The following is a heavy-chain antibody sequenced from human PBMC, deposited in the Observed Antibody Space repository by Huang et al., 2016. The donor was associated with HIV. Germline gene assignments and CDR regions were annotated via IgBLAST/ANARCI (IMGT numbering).Heavy chain of an antibody. D-gene: IGHD2-2*01. Sequence: EVQLVQSGAVVKKPGESLKISCKGSGYTFNGYWIGWVRQMPGKGLEWGGISYPGNSDTTYSPSFQGQGTISADKSISTAYLQWSGLKASDTAMYYCARQGVGDFVVEPTGLGAFDIWGQGTMVTVSS. CDR2: SYPGNSDT. V-gene: IGHV5-51*01. CDR3: ARQGVGDFVVEPTGLGAFDI. CDR1: GYTFNGYW. J-gene: IGHJ3*02.